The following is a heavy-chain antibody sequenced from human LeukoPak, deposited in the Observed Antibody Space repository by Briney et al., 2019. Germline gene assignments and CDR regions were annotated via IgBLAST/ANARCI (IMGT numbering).Heavy chain of an antibody. D-gene: IGHD3-9*01. CDR1: GGTXSSYA. CDR3: ARESRDILTGYSLWD. CDR2: IIPILGIA. J-gene: IGHJ4*02. V-gene: IGHV1-69*04. Sequence: GSSVKVSCKASGGTXSSYAISWVRQAPGQGLEWMGRIIPILGIANYAQKFQGRVTITADKSTSTAYMELSSLRSEDTAVYYCARESRDILTGYSLWDWGQGTLVTVSS.